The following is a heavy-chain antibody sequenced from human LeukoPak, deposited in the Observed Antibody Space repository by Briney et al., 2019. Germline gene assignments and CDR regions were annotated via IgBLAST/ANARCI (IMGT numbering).Heavy chain of an antibody. CDR3: AKDKDRVHQSFDY. CDR1: GFTFSSYG. D-gene: IGHD1-1*01. J-gene: IGHJ4*02. CDR2: ISYDGSNK. Sequence: PGGSLRLSCAASGFTFSSYGMHWVRQAPGKALEWVAVISYDGSNKYYADSVKGRFTISRDNSKNTLYLQMNSLRAEDTAVYYCAKDKDRVHQSFDYWGQGTLVTVSS. V-gene: IGHV3-30*18.